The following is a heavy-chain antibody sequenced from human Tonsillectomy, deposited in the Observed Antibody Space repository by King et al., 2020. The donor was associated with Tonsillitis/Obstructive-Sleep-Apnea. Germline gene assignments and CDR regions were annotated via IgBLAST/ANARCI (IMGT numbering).Heavy chain of an antibody. J-gene: IGHJ6*02. CDR1: GFTFSSYA. Sequence: QLVQSGGGVVQPGRSLRLSCAASGFTFSSYAMHWVRQAPGKGLEWVAVISYDGSNKYYADSVKGRFTISRDNSKNTLYLQMNSLRAEDTAVYYCARDDSSTYQITSGYYYGMDVWGQGTTVTVSS. V-gene: IGHV3-30*04. CDR2: ISYDGSNK. CDR3: ARDDSSTYQITSGYYYGMDV. D-gene: IGHD3-22*01.